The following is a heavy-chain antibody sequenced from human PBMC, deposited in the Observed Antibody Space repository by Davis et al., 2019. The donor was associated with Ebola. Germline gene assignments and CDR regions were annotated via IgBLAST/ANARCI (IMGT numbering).Heavy chain of an antibody. D-gene: IGHD3-3*01. Sequence: SSVNVSCKASGGTFSSYAISWVRQAPGQGLEWMGGIIPIFGTANYAQKFQGRVTITADESTSTAYMELSSLRSEDTAVYYCAREGVVNMIPYGMDVWGQGTTVTVSS. CDR3: AREGVVNMIPYGMDV. J-gene: IGHJ6*02. V-gene: IGHV1-69*13. CDR1: GGTFSSYA. CDR2: IIPIFGTA.